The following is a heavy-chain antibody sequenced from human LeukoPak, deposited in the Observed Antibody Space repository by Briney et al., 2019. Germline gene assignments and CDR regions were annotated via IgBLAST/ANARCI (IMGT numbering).Heavy chain of an antibody. CDR2: ISYIGST. Sequence: SETLSLTCAVSADSFSSHYWTWIRQPPGKGLEWIGYISYIGSTNYNPSLKSRVTISIDTSKNQFSLKLSSVTAADTAVYYCARDLVTVTKGFDIWGQGTMVSVS. V-gene: IGHV4-59*11. D-gene: IGHD4-17*01. CDR3: ARDLVTVTKGFDI. CDR1: ADSFSSHY. J-gene: IGHJ3*02.